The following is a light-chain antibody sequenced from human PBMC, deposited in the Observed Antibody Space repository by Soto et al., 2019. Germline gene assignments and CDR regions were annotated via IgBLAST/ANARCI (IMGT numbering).Light chain of an antibody. CDR1: QSISSW. J-gene: IGKJ1*01. V-gene: IGKV1-5*03. CDR3: QQYTSSPWT. Sequence: DIQMTQSPSTLSASVGDRVTITCRASQSISSWLAWYQQKPGKAPKLLIYKASSLESGVPSRFSGSGSGTEFTLTISSPQPDDFATYYCQQYTSSPWTFGQGTKVEIK. CDR2: KAS.